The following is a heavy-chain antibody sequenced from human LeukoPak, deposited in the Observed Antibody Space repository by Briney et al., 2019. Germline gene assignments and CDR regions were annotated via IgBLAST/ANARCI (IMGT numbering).Heavy chain of an antibody. J-gene: IGHJ4*02. CDR1: GFTFSSYG. D-gene: IGHD5-24*01. CDR3: AKMADY. V-gene: IGHV3-30*02. CDR2: INYDGNNK. Sequence: GGSLRLSCAASGFTFSSYGMHWVRQAPGKGLEWVAFINYDGNNKYYADSVKGRFTISRDNSKNTLYLQMNSLRTEDTAVYYCAKMADYWGQGTLVTVSS.